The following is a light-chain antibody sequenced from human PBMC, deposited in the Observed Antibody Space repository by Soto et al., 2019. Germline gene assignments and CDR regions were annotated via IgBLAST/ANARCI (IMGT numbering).Light chain of an antibody. V-gene: IGKV1-5*03. Sequence: DIQMTQSPSTLSASLGETVTISCRASQSFSNCLAWYQQKPGKAPTFLIYKASTLDSGVPSRFSGSGSGTEFTLTISSLQPEDFAIYYCQQYNSYSWTFGQGTKVEI. CDR3: QQYNSYSWT. J-gene: IGKJ1*01. CDR2: KAS. CDR1: QSFSNC.